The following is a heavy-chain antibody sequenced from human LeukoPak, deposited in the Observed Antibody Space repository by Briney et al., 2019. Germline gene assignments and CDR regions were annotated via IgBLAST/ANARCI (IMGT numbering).Heavy chain of an antibody. CDR1: GYSFTSYW. D-gene: IGHD2-8*02. Sequence: GESLKISCKGSGYSFTSYWIGWVRQMPGKGLECMGIIYPGDSDTRYSPSFQGQVTISADKSIGTTYLQWSSLKASDTAMYYCARCIGPYWSAVDYWGQGTLVTVSS. CDR3: ARCIGPYWSAVDY. CDR2: IYPGDSDT. J-gene: IGHJ4*02. V-gene: IGHV5-51*01.